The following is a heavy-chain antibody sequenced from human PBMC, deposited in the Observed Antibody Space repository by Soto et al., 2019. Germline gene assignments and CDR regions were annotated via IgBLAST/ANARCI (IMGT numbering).Heavy chain of an antibody. CDR2: ISDSGATT. D-gene: IGHD6-19*01. J-gene: IGHJ4*02. Sequence: VGSLRLSCAASGFPFGENAMSWVRQAPGKGLEWVSGISDSGATTYYADSVRGRFTISRDNSKNTLYLQMKSLRAEDSASYYCAKEDTRSGSLAYWGQGALVTV. CDR3: AKEDTRSGSLAY. CDR1: GFPFGENA. V-gene: IGHV3-23*01.